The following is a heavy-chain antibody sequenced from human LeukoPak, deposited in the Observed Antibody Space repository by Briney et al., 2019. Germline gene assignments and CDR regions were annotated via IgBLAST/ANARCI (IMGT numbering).Heavy chain of an antibody. Sequence: HPGGSLRLSCAASGFIFSRFEMNWVRQAPGKGLEWVSYISTSGRTIHFADSVRGRFTVSRDNPKNSLYLQMNSLRAEDTAVYYCARDLYGSMDVWGQGTTVTVSS. CDR3: ARDLYGSMDV. CDR1: GFIFSRFE. J-gene: IGHJ6*02. D-gene: IGHD4-17*01. V-gene: IGHV3-48*03. CDR2: ISTSGRTI.